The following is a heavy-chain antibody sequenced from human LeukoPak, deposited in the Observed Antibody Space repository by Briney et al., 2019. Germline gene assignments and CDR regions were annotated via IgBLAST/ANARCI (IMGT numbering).Heavy chain of an antibody. V-gene: IGHV3-30*18. CDR1: VFTFSSYA. CDR2: TSYDGSNK. D-gene: IGHD2-21*02. Sequence: VGSLRLSCAASVFTFSSYAMRCVRQAPGKGLEWVAVTSYDGSNKYYADSVKGRFTISRDNSKNTLYLQMNSLRAEDTAVYYCAKDAFIVVMTAIRGDYFDYWGQGTLVTVSS. J-gene: IGHJ4*02. CDR3: AKDAFIVVMTAIRGDYFDY.